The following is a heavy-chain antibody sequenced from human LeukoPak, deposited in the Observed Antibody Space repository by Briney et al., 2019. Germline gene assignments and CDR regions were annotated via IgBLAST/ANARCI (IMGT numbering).Heavy chain of an antibody. J-gene: IGHJ4*02. D-gene: IGHD6-13*01. CDR1: GFTFSSYW. CDR3: AKVSTGSSWYGEYFDY. V-gene: IGHV3-7*03. Sequence: GGSLRLSCAASGFTFSSYWMSWVRQAPGKGLEWVANIKQDGSEKYYVDSVKGRFTISRDNAKNSLYLQMNSLRAEDTALYYCAKVSTGSSWYGEYFDYWGQGTLVTVSS. CDR2: IKQDGSEK.